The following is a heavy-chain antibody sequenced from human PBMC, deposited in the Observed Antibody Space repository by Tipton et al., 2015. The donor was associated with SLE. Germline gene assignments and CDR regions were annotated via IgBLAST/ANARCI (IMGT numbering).Heavy chain of an antibody. D-gene: IGHD3-16*01. Sequence: QSGAEVKKPGASVKVSCKASGYTFTSYGISWVRQAPGQGLEWMGWISAYNGNTNYAQKLQGRVTMTRDTSTSTVYMELSSLRSEDTAVYYCARPRQGRGGAHFDYWGQGTLVTVSS. CDR2: ISAYNGNT. V-gene: IGHV1-18*01. CDR1: GYTFTSYG. CDR3: ARPRQGRGGAHFDY. J-gene: IGHJ4*02.